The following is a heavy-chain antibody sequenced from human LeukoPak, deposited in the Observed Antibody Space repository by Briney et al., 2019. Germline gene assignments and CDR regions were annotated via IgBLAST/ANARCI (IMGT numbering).Heavy chain of an antibody. CDR1: RFTFSIFW. J-gene: IGHJ4*02. CDR3: VREGAYSTSSPAGY. V-gene: IGHV3-7*01. CDR2: INQEGSEK. D-gene: IGHD6-6*01. Sequence: GGSLTLSCALSRFTFSIFWMSWVRQARGGRGEWVANINQEGSEKYYGDSVKGRFILSTDNARNSLFLQMNILTAEDTAIYYCVREGAYSTSSPAGYWGQGTLVSVSS.